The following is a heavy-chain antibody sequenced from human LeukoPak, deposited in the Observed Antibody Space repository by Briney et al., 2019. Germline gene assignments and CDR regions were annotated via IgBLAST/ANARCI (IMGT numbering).Heavy chain of an antibody. CDR3: ARDYDSSGYYLSDAFDI. J-gene: IGHJ3*02. D-gene: IGHD3-22*01. V-gene: IGHV4-4*07. CDR2: IYTSGST. CDR1: GGSISSYY. Sequence: PSETQSLTCTVSGGSISSYYWSWIRQPAGKGQEWIGRIYTSGSTNYNPSLKSRVTMSVDTSKNQFSLKLSSVTAADTAVYYCARDYDSSGYYLSDAFDIWGQGTMVTVSS.